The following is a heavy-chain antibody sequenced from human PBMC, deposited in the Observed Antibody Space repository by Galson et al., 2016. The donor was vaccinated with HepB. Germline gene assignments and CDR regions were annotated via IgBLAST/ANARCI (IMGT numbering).Heavy chain of an antibody. CDR2: TIPIFGTA. CDR3: AREKGRVVTQYSGLDV. CDR1: GGTFSNNA. D-gene: IGHD2-15*01. V-gene: IGHV1-69*13. J-gene: IGHJ6*02. Sequence: SVKVSCKASGGTFSNNAIYWVRQAPGQGLEWLGLTIPIFGTANYAHNFQNRLTITADEATNTAYMELSGLTFNDTAVYYCAREKGRVVTQYSGLDVWGQGTAVTVSS.